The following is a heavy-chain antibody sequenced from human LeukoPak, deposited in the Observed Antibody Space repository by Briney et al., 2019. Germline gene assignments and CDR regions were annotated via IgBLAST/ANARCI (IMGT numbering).Heavy chain of an antibody. V-gene: IGHV1-8*03. CDR3: ATSYSSGWYDY. J-gene: IGHJ4*02. D-gene: IGHD6-19*01. CDR1: GYTFINYD. CDR2: MNPNSGNT. Sequence: ASVKVSCKASGYTFINYDINWVRQATGQGLEWMGWMNPNSGNTGYAQKFQGRVTITRNTSISTAYMELSSLRSEDTAVYYCATSYSSGWYDYWGQGTLVTVSS.